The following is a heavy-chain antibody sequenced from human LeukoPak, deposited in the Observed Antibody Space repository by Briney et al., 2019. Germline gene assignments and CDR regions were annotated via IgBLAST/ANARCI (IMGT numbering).Heavy chain of an antibody. D-gene: IGHD6-13*01. Sequence: GGSLRLSCAASGFTFSSYSMNWVRQAPGKGLEWVSSISSSSSYIYYADSVKGRFTISRDNAKNSLYLQMNSLRAEDTAVYYCARGGSSWPYNWFDPWGQGTLVTVSS. V-gene: IGHV3-21*04. CDR2: ISSSSSYI. CDR1: GFTFSSYS. CDR3: ARGGSSWPYNWFDP. J-gene: IGHJ5*02.